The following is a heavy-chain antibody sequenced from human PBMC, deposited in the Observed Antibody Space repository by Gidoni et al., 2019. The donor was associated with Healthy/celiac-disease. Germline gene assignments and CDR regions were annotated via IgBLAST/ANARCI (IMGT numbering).Heavy chain of an antibody. J-gene: IGHJ4*02. CDR2: IKQDGSEK. D-gene: IGHD6-13*01. Sequence: EVQLVESGGGLVQPGGSLRLSCAASGSTFSSYWMSWVRQAPGKGLEWVANIKQDGSEKYYVDSVKGRFTISRDNAKNSLYLQMNSLRAEDTAVYYCARDITYSSSWYYFDYWGQGTLVTVSS. CDR3: ARDITYSSSWYYFDY. CDR1: GSTFSSYW. V-gene: IGHV3-7*05.